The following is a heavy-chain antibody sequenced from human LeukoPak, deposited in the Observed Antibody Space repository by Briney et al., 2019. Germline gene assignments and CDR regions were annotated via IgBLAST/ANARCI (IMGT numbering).Heavy chain of an antibody. CDR3: ARVRYCSGGSCYFYNAMDV. V-gene: IGHV3-30*03. D-gene: IGHD2-15*01. CDR2: ISRDESNK. J-gene: IGHJ6*02. Sequence: GGPLRLSCAASGFFVTTYGIHWVRQAPGKGLEWVAVISRDESNKYYGDSVKGRFTISRDNSKNTLYLHMNSLRAEDTAVYYCARVRYCSGGSCYFYNAMDVWGQGTTVTVSS. CDR1: GFFVTTYG.